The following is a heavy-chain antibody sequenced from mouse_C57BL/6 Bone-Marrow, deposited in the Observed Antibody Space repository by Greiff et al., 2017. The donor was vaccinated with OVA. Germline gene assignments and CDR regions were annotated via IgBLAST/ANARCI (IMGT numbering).Heavy chain of an antibody. CDR1: GFTFSSYA. CDR2: ISAGGSYT. J-gene: IGHJ3*01. D-gene: IGHD1-1*01. V-gene: IGHV5-4*01. Sequence: EVQRVESGGGLVKPGGSLKLSCAASGFTFSSYAMSWVRQTPEKRLEWVATISAGGSYTYYPDNVKGRFTFSRDNAKNNLYLQMSHLKSEDTAMYYCAIIYYYGSPWFAYWGQGTRVTVSA. CDR3: AIIYYYGSPWFAY.